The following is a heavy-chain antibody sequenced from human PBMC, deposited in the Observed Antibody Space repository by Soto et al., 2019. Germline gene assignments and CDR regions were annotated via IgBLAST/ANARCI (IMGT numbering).Heavy chain of an antibody. Sequence: SGRPLVTPTQTLTLTCTFSGFSLTTSVVVVGCNRQPPGKALEWLALIYWNDEKRYSPSLKSRLTITKDTSRNQVVLTMTNMDPVDTATYYCAHRLRWLANFDYWGQGTLVTVSS. CDR2: IYWNDEK. V-gene: IGHV2-5*01. J-gene: IGHJ4*02. CDR1: GFSLTTSVVV. D-gene: IGHD6-19*01. CDR3: AHRLRWLANFDY.